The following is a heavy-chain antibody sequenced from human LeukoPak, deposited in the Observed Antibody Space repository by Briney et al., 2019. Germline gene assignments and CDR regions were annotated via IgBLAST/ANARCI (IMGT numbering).Heavy chain of an antibody. CDR2: ISSSGSTI. J-gene: IGHJ4*02. Sequence: GGSLRLSCAASGFTFSSYEMNWVRQAPGKGLEWVSYISSSGSTIYYADSVKGRFTTSRDNAKNSLYLQMNSLRAEDTAVYYCARLRGYSYGYDFDYWGQGTLVTVSS. D-gene: IGHD5-18*01. CDR1: GFTFSSYE. CDR3: ARLRGYSYGYDFDY. V-gene: IGHV3-48*03.